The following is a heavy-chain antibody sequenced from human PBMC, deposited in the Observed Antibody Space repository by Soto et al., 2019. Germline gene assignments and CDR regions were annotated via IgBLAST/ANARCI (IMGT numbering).Heavy chain of an antibody. V-gene: IGHV1-18*01. CDR3: AGDRGPIGFLEWLLSGDAFDI. CDR2: ISAYNGNT. J-gene: IGHJ3*02. D-gene: IGHD3-3*01. Sequence: ASVKVSCKASGYTFTSYGISWVRQAPGQGLEWMGWISAYNGNTNYAQKLQGRVTMTTDTSTSTAYMELRSLRSDDTAVYYCAGDRGPIGFLEWLLSGDAFDIWGQGTMVTVSS. CDR1: GYTFTSYG.